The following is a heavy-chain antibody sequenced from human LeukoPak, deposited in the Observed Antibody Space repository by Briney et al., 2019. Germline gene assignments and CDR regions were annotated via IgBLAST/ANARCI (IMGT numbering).Heavy chain of an antibody. CDR1: GGSISSTTYY. CDR3: ARVGSLREAYYFDY. J-gene: IGHJ4*02. V-gene: IGHV4-39*07. D-gene: IGHD1-26*01. Sequence: SETLSLTCTVSGGSISSTTYYWGWIRQPPGKGLEWIGSIFYSGSSYYNPSLKSRVTISVDTSKNQFSLKLSSVTAADTAVYYCARVGSLREAYYFDYWGQGTLVTVSS. CDR2: IFYSGSS.